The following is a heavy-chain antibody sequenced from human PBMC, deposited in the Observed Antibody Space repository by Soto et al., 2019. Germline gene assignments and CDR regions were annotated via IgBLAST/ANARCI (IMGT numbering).Heavy chain of an antibody. CDR1: GYTFTSYA. Sequence: AASVKVSCKASGYTFTSYAMHWVRQAPGQRLEWMGWINAGNGNTKYSQKFQGRVTITRDTSASTAYMELSSLRSEDTAVYYCAREKVVVVPADMYYYYMDVWGKGTTVTVSS. J-gene: IGHJ6*03. CDR3: AREKVVVVPADMYYYYMDV. CDR2: INAGNGNT. D-gene: IGHD2-2*01. V-gene: IGHV1-3*01.